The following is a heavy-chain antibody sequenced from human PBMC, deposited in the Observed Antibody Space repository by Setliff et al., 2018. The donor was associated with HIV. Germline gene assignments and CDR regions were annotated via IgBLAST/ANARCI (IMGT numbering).Heavy chain of an antibody. CDR3: ARHEGDGYNLESFDY. V-gene: IGHV5-51*01. CDR2: IYGGDSET. J-gene: IGHJ4*02. CDR1: GYNFAIYW. Sequence: GESLKISCKASGYNFAIYWIGWVRQMPGKGLEWMGAIYGGDSETRYSPAFQGQVTISADKSISTAYLQWSSLRASDTAMYYCARHEGDGYNLESFDYWGQGTRVTVSS. D-gene: IGHD5-12*01.